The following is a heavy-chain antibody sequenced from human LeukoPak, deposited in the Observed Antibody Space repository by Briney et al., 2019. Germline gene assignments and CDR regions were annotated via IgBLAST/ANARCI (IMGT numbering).Heavy chain of an antibody. CDR1: GFTVSSNY. CDR3: ISYGMDV. V-gene: IGHV3-53*01. Sequence: GGSLRLSCAASGFTVSSNYMSWVRQAPGKGLEWVSVIYSGGNTYYADSVKGRFTISRDDSKNTLYLQMNSLRAEDTAVYYCISYGMDVWGQGTTVTVSS. D-gene: IGHD2-21*01. CDR2: IYSGGNT. J-gene: IGHJ6*02.